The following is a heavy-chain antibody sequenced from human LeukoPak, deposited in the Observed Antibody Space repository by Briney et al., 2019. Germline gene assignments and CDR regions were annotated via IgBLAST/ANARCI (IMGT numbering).Heavy chain of an antibody. D-gene: IGHD3-22*01. CDR3: AKSDYDSSGLYPLY. V-gene: IGHV3-23*01. CDR1: GFTFSSYA. CDR2: ISGSGGST. Sequence: GGSLRLSCAASGFTFSSYAMSWVRQAPGKGLEWVSAISGSGGSTYYADSAKGRFTISRDNSKNTLYLQMNSLRAEDTAVYYCAKSDYDSSGLYPLYWGQGTLVTVSS. J-gene: IGHJ4*02.